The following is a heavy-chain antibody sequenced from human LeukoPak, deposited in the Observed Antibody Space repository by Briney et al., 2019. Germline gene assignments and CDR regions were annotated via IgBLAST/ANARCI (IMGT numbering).Heavy chain of an antibody. Sequence: SETLSLTCTVSLDSTTSNFWSWVRQPPGKGLEWIGEIHRSGSPNYNPSLQSRVTITIDRSRNQIVLELSSVTAADTAFYYCAREILGGFNPGAYWGQGTLVTVSS. CDR3: AREILGGFNPGAY. CDR2: IHRSGSP. J-gene: IGHJ4*02. D-gene: IGHD1-14*01. V-gene: IGHV4-4*02. CDR1: LDSTTSNF.